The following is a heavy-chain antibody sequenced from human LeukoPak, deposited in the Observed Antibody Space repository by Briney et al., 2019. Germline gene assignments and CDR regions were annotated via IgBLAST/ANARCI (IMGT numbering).Heavy chain of an antibody. D-gene: IGHD3-16*01. V-gene: IGHV3-53*01. CDR1: GFSITTNH. Sequence: GGSLRLSCSGAGFSITTNHMTWVRQAPGKGLECVSIIYNNGDTFYKDSVRGRFTISRDISTNAVDLLMNSLRPEDTALYYCSPSRAAGGKTDYWGQGTLVTVSS. J-gene: IGHJ4*02. CDR3: SPSRAAGGKTDY. CDR2: IYNNGDT.